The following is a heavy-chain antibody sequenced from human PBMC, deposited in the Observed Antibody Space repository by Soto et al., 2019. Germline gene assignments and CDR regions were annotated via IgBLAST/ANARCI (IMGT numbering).Heavy chain of an antibody. V-gene: IGHV5-51*01. CDR3: ARLLYGDYVPKWFDP. CDR2: IYPGDSDT. Sequence: GESLKISCKGSGYKFTSYFIGWVRQMPGKGLEWMGMIYPGDSDTRYSPSFQGQVAISADKSSSTAYLEWRSLRASDTAMYYCARLLYGDYVPKWFDPWGQGTLVTVPQ. CDR1: GYKFTSYF. J-gene: IGHJ5*02. D-gene: IGHD4-17*01.